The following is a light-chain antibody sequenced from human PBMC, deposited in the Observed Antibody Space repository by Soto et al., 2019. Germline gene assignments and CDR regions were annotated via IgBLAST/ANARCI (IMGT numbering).Light chain of an antibody. CDR3: QQRSNWPPYT. Sequence: EIVLTQSPATLSLSPGERATLSCRASQSVSSYLAWYQQKTGQAPRLLIYDASNRATGIPARFIGSGSATDFTLTISSLEPEDFAVYYCQQRSNWPPYTFGHGTKLEIK. CDR1: QSVSSY. V-gene: IGKV3-11*01. CDR2: DAS. J-gene: IGKJ2*01.